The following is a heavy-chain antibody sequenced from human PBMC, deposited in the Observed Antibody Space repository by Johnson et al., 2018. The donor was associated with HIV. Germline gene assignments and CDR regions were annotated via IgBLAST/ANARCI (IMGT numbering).Heavy chain of an antibody. J-gene: IGHJ3*02. V-gene: IGHV3-48*04. Sequence: EVQLVESGGGLVQPGGSLRLPCAASGFTLSNAWMSWVRPAPGKGLEWVSYISSSGDTTYYTDSVKGRFNISRDTAENLLYLQMHSLRAEDTAVYYCASPGVVVVITRLGHDAFDIWGQGTMVTVSS. CDR1: GFTLSNAW. CDR3: ASPGVVVVITRLGHDAFDI. D-gene: IGHD3-22*01. CDR2: ISSSGDTT.